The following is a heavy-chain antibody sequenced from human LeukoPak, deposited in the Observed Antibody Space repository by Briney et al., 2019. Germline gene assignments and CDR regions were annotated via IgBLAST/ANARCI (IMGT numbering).Heavy chain of an antibody. V-gene: IGHV3-21*01. CDR3: ARVKDHRGIAVAGSDY. CDR1: GFTFSSYN. Sequence: GGSLRLSCAASGFTFSSYNMNWVRQAPGKGLEWVTSISTSSSYIYYADSLRGRFTIPRDNAKNSMYLQMKSLRTEDTAVYYCARVKDHRGIAVAGSDYWGQGTLVTVSS. CDR2: ISTSSSYI. D-gene: IGHD6-13*01. J-gene: IGHJ4*02.